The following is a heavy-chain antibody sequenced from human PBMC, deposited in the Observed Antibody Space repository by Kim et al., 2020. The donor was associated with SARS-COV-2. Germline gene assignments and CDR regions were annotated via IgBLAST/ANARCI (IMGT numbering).Heavy chain of an antibody. CDR1: GYSFTSYW. D-gene: IGHD3-9*01. J-gene: IGHJ1*01. CDR3: ARSSTYYDILTGYQSRYFPH. V-gene: IGHV5-51*01. CDR2: IYPGDSDT. Sequence: GESLKISCKGSGYSFTSYWIGWVRQMPGKGLEWMGIIYPGDSDTRYSPSFQGQVTISADKSISTAYLQWSSLKASDTAMYYCARSSTYYDILTGYQSRYFPHWGQDTLVTVSS.